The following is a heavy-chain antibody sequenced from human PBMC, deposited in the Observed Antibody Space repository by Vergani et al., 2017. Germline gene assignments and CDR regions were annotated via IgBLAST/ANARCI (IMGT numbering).Heavy chain of an antibody. CDR3: ARDPYGSGSPDY. Sequence: QVQLVESGGGVVQPGRSLRLSCAASGFTFSSYAMHWVRQAPGKGLEWVAVISYDGSNKYYADSVKGRFTISRDNSKNTLYLQMNSLRAEDTAVYYCARDPYGSGSPDYWGQGTLVTVSS. CDR2: ISYDGSNK. V-gene: IGHV3-30-3*01. D-gene: IGHD3-10*01. CDR1: GFTFSSYA. J-gene: IGHJ4*02.